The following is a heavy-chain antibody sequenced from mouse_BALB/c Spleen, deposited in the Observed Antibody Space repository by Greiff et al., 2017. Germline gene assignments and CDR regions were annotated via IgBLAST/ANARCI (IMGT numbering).Heavy chain of an antibody. CDR1: GFTFSSYT. CDR2: ISSGGSYT. Sequence: DVMLVESGGGLVKPGGSLKLSCAASGFTFSSYTMSWVRQTPEKRLEWVATISSGGSYTYYPDSVKGRFTISRDNAKNTLYLQMSSLKSEDTAMYYCTREDYYGSSYGYYFDYWGQGTTLTVSS. J-gene: IGHJ2*01. D-gene: IGHD1-1*01. V-gene: IGHV5-6-4*01. CDR3: TREDYYGSSYGYYFDY.